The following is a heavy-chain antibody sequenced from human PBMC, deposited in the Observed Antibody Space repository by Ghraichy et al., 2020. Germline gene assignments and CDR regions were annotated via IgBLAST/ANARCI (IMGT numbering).Heavy chain of an antibody. Sequence: GSLRLSCAVSGGSFSGYYWSWIRQPPGKGLEWIGEITHSASINYNPSLKSRVTISVDTPKSRFSLHLRSVTAADTAVYYCARGFDYWDWGQGTLVTVSS. CDR1: GGSFSGYY. D-gene: IGHD3-9*01. V-gene: IGHV4-34*01. CDR3: ARGFDYWD. J-gene: IGHJ4*02. CDR2: ITHSASI.